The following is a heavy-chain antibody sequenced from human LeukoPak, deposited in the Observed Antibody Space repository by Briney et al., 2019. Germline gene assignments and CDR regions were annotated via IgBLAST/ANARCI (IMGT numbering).Heavy chain of an antibody. D-gene: IGHD5-12*01. CDR1: GDSISSSSYY. CDR3: AATYFFDF. J-gene: IGHJ4*02. CDR2: IYYSGST. V-gene: IGHV4-39*01. Sequence: SETLSLTRTVSGDSISSSSYYWGWIRQPPGKGLEWIGSIYYSGSTYYNPSLKSRVTISVDTSKNQFSLKLNSVTAADTAVYYCAATYFFDFWGQGTLVTVSS.